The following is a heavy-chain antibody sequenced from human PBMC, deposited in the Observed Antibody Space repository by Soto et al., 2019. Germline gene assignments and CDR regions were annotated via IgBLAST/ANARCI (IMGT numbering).Heavy chain of an antibody. Sequence: VQLVESGGGLVKPGGSLRLSCAASGFTFSSYAISWVRQAPGQGLEWMGGIIPIFGTANYAQKFQGRVTITADKSTSTAYMELSSLRSEDTAVYYCARVYYDSSGYPVLDDYWGQGTLVTVSS. D-gene: IGHD3-22*01. V-gene: IGHV1-69*06. CDR2: IIPIFGTA. CDR3: ARVYYDSSGYPVLDDY. CDR1: GFTFSSYA. J-gene: IGHJ4*02.